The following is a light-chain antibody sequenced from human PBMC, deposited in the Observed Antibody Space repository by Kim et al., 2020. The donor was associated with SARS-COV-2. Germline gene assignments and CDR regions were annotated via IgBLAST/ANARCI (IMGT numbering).Light chain of an antibody. CDR1: QSVSSNN. V-gene: IGKV3-20*01. J-gene: IGKJ4*01. CDR2: GAS. Sequence: SPGERATLSGRASQSVSSNNLAWYQQNPGQAPRLLIYGASTMATGIPDRFSGSGSGTDFTLTISRLEPEDFAVYYCQQSGSSPLTFGGGTKVDIK. CDR3: QQSGSSPLT.